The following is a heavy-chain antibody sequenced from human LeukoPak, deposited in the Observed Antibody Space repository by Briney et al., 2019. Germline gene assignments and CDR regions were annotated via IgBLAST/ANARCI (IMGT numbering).Heavy chain of an antibody. CDR1: GFTFSSYW. D-gene: IGHD1-26*01. CDR3: AREAQWELLGEPIYYYVMGV. V-gene: IGHV3-7*01. CDR2: IKQDGSEK. Sequence: GGSLRLSCAASGFTFSSYWMSWVRQAPGKGLEWVANIKQDGSEKNYVDSVKGRFTISRDNAKNSLYLQMNSLRAEDTAVFYCAREAQWELLGEPIYYYVMGVWGQGTTVTVSS. J-gene: IGHJ6*02.